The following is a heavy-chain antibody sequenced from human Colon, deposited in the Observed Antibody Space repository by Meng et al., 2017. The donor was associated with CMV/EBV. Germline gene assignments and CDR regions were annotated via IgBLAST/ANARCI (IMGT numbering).Heavy chain of an antibody. J-gene: IGHJ4*02. CDR1: GDSIRSHY. CDR3: ARGLGHASNNSLDY. V-gene: IGHV4-59*11. Sequence: SETLSLTCTVSGDSIRSHYWSWIRQPPGKGLEWMGYIYYSGSATYSPSLRSRITILVDTSKNQFSLNLRSVTAADTAMYFCARGLGHASNNSLDYWGQGTLVTVSS. D-gene: IGHD1-1*01. CDR2: IYYSGSA.